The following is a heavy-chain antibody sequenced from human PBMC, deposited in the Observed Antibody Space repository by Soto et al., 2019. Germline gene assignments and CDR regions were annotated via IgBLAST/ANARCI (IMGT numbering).Heavy chain of an antibody. CDR2: IYHSGST. Sequence: QVQLQESGPGLVKPSGTLSLTCAVSGGSISSSNWWSWVRQPPGKGLEWIGEIYHSGSTNYNPSLQSRVTISVDKSKDQVSLKLSSVTAADTAVYYCARAGRGYCSGGSCYSGLHGMDVWGQGTTVTVSS. CDR3: ARAGRGYCSGGSCYSGLHGMDV. D-gene: IGHD2-15*01. CDR1: GGSISSSNW. J-gene: IGHJ6*02. V-gene: IGHV4-4*02.